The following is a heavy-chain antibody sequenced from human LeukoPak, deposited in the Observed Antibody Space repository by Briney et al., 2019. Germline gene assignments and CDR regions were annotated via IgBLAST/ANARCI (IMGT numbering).Heavy chain of an antibody. CDR2: IDSSGST. D-gene: IGHD4-17*01. CDR3: ARDPTTTVTTSYYFDY. CDR1: GGSISSGSDY. Sequence: SETLSLTCTVSGGSISSGSDYWSWIRQPAGKGLEWIGRIDSSGSTSYNPSLKSRLTISVDTSKNQFSLKLSSVTAADTAVYYCARDPTTTVTTSYYFDYWGQGTLVTVSS. V-gene: IGHV4-61*02. J-gene: IGHJ4*02.